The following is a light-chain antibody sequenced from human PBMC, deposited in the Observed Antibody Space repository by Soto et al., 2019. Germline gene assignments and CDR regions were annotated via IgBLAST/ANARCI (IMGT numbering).Light chain of an antibody. CDR1: QSISSY. CDR3: LQDINYPWT. CDR2: AAS. J-gene: IGKJ1*01. Sequence: IQMTQPPSSLSASVGDRVTITCRASQSISSYLNWYQQKPGKAPKLLIYAASSLQSGVPSRFSGSGSGTDFTLAISRLQPEDSATYYCLQDINYPWTFGQGTKVDIK. V-gene: IGKV1-6*01.